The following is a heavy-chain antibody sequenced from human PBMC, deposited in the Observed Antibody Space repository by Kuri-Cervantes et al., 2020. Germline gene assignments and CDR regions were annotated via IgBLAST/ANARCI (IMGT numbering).Heavy chain of an antibody. CDR2: IYYSGST. J-gene: IGHJ4*02. CDR1: GGSISSGDYY. D-gene: IGHD6-19*01. V-gene: IGHV4-30-4*01. Sequence: LRLSCTVSGGSISSGDYYWSWIRQPPGKGLEWIGYIYYSGSTYYNPSLKSRVTISVDTSKNQFSLKLSSVTAADTAVYYCARDEYSSGWYSDYWGQGTLVTVSS. CDR3: ARDEYSSGWYSDY.